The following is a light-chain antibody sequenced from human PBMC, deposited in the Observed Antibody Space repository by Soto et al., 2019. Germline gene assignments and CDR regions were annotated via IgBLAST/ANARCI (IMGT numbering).Light chain of an antibody. CDR3: LQHSDYPFT. Sequence: DLQMTQSPSSLSASVGDRVTITCRASRGIRDALGWYQQKSGKVPKRLIYSASSLQNGVPSRFSGRGYGTESTLTISSLQPEDFATYFCLQHSDYPFTFGQGTRLEI. J-gene: IGKJ2*01. CDR2: SAS. CDR1: RGIRDA. V-gene: IGKV1-17*01.